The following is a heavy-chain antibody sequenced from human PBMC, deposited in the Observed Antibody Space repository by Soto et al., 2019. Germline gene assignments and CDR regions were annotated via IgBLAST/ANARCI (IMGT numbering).Heavy chain of an antibody. CDR2: IYWDDDK. CDR1: GFPLSTSGVG. D-gene: IGHD2-15*01. Sequence: QITLKESGPTLVKPTQTLTLTCTLSGFPLSTSGVGVGWIRQPPGKALEWLALIYWDDDKRYSPSLKNRLTITKDTSKNQVVLTMTNMDPVDTATYYCAHTHCNGGTCYGMDVWGQGTTVTVSS. J-gene: IGHJ6*02. V-gene: IGHV2-5*02. CDR3: AHTHCNGGTCYGMDV.